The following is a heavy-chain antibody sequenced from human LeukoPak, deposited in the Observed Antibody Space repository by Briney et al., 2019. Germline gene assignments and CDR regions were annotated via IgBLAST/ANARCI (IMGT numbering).Heavy chain of an antibody. Sequence: VASVKVSCKASGYTFTSYGISWVRRAPGQGLEWMGWINPNSGGTNYAQKFQGRVTMTRDTSINTAYMELSRLRSDDTAVYYCARAVAAAGTGAEYFQHWGQGTLVTVSS. CDR1: GYTFTSYG. J-gene: IGHJ1*01. CDR3: ARAVAAAGTGAEYFQH. CDR2: INPNSGGT. D-gene: IGHD6-13*01. V-gene: IGHV1-2*02.